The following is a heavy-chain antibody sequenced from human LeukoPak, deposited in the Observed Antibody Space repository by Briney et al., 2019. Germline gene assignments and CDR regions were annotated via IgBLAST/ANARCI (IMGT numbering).Heavy chain of an antibody. J-gene: IGHJ6*03. Sequence: PSETLSLTRTVSGGSISSYYWSWIRQPPGKGLEWIGYIYYSGSTNYNPSLKSRVTTSVDTSKNQFSLKLSSVTAADTAVYYCARSLRYYDSSGYRHYYYMDVWGKGTTVTVSS. D-gene: IGHD3-22*01. CDR3: ARSLRYYDSSGYRHYYYMDV. V-gene: IGHV4-59*01. CDR2: IYYSGST. CDR1: GGSISSYY.